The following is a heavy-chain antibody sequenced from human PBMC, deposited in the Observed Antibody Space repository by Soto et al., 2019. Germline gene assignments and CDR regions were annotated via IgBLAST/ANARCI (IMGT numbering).Heavy chain of an antibody. Sequence: SVKVSCKASGGTFSSYAISWVRQAPGQGLEWMGGIIPIFGTANYAQKFQGRVTITADESTSTAYMELSSLRSEDTAVYYCAREGYYDSSGYQPEGYFDYRGQGTLVTVSS. D-gene: IGHD3-22*01. CDR3: AREGYYDSSGYQPEGYFDY. V-gene: IGHV1-69*13. CDR1: GGTFSSYA. J-gene: IGHJ4*02. CDR2: IIPIFGTA.